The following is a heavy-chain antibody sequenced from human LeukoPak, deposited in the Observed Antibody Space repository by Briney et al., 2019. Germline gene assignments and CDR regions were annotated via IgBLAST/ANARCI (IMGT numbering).Heavy chain of an antibody. J-gene: IGHJ6*03. CDR2: IKQDGSEK. Sequence: GGSLRLSCVASGFTFNSYWMSWVRQAPGKGLEWVANIKQDGSEKYYVDSVKGRFTISRDNAKNSLYLQMNSLRAEDTAVYYCASGIVSLYYYYMDVWGKGTTVTVSS. V-gene: IGHV3-7*01. CDR3: ASGIVSLYYYYMDV. CDR1: GFTFNSYW. D-gene: IGHD1-14*01.